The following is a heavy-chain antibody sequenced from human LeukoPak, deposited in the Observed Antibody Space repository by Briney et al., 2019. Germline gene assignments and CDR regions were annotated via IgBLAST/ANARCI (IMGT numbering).Heavy chain of an antibody. D-gene: IGHD4-11*01. CDR1: GGSISGGY. J-gene: IGHJ4*02. V-gene: IGHV4-4*09. CDR3: AKSYFDYSTYYSYYFNL. Sequence: SETLSLTCTVSGGSISGGYCSWIRQPPGRGLEWIGYVYTSGSTNYNPSLKSRVTISVDTSKSQFALKLSSVTAADTAVYYCAKSYFDYSTYYSYYFNLWGQRALVTVSS. CDR2: VYTSGST.